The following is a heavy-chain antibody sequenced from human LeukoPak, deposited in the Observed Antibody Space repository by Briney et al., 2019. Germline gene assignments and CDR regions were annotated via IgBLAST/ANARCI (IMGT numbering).Heavy chain of an antibody. CDR2: IRYDGGNK. D-gene: IGHD3-22*01. V-gene: IGHV3-30*02. Sequence: GGSLRLSCAASGFTVSSNYMSWVRQAPGKGLEWVAFIRYDGGNKYYADSVKGRFTISRDNSKNTLYLQMNSLRAEDTAVYYCAKERTYYYDSSGYQRAFDIWGQGTMVTVSS. J-gene: IGHJ3*02. CDR3: AKERTYYYDSSGYQRAFDI. CDR1: GFTVSSNY.